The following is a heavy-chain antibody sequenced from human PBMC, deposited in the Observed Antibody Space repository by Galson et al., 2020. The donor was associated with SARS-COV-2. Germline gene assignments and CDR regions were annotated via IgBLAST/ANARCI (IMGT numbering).Heavy chain of an antibody. CDR3: AREKIRSSGYYTRYYYYGMDV. D-gene: IGHD3-22*01. CDR1: GGSFSGYY. CDR2: INHSGST. Sequence: SETLSLTCAVYGGSFSGYYWSWIRQPPGKGLEWIGDINHSGSTNYNPSLKSRVTISVDTSKNQFSLKLSSVTAAATAVYYCAREKIRSSGYYTRYYYYGMDVWGQGTTVTVSS. V-gene: IGHV4-34*01. J-gene: IGHJ6*02.